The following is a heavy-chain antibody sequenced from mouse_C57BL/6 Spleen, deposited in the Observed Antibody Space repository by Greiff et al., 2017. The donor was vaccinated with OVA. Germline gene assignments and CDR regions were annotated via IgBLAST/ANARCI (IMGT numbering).Heavy chain of an antibody. D-gene: IGHD2-1*01. CDR3: ARYGNSWYFDV. V-gene: IGHV2-2*01. CDR1: GFSLTSYG. CDR2: IWSGGST. Sequence: VQLQESGPGLVQPSQSLSITCTVSGFSLTSYGVHWVRQSPGKGLEWLGVIWSGGSTDYNAAFISRLSISKDNSKSQVFFKMNSLQADDTAIYYCARYGNSWYFDVWGTGTTVTVSS. J-gene: IGHJ1*03.